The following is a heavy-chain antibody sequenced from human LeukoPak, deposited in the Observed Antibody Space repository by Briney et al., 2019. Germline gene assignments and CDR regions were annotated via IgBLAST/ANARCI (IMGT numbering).Heavy chain of an antibody. CDR2: IYYSGST. Sequence: SETLSLTCTVSGGSISSYYWSWIRQPPGKGLEWIGSIYYSGSTYYNPSLKSRVTISVDTSKNQFSLKLSSVTAADTAVYYCARSIRCSSTSCYTVFDYWGQGTLVTVSS. D-gene: IGHD2-2*02. V-gene: IGHV4-39*01. J-gene: IGHJ4*02. CDR3: ARSIRCSSTSCYTVFDY. CDR1: GGSISSYY.